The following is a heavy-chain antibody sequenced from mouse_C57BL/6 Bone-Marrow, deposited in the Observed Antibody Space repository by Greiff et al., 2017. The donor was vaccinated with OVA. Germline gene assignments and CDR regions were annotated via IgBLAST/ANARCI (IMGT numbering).Heavy chain of an antibody. CDR2: IYPRSGNT. CDR1: GYTFTSYG. CDR3: AREGWLLRAMDY. D-gene: IGHD2-3*01. J-gene: IGHJ4*01. Sequence: VHLVESGAELARPGASVKLSCKASGYTFTSYGISWVKQRTGQGLEWIGEIYPRSGNTYYNEKFKGKATLTADKSSSTAYMELRSLTSEDSAVYFGAREGWLLRAMDYWGQGTSVTVSS. V-gene: IGHV1-81*01.